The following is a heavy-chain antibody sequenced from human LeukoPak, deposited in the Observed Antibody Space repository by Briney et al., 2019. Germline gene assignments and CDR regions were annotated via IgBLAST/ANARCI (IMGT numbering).Heavy chain of an antibody. J-gene: IGHJ4*02. V-gene: IGHV4-59*01. CDR2: IYYSGST. D-gene: IGHD3-22*01. CDR3: AREAHYYDSSGYYYASFDY. CDR1: GGSISSYY. Sequence: SETLSLTCTVSGGSISSYYWSWIRQPPGKGLEWIGYIYYSGSTNYNPSLKSRVTISVDTSKNQFSLKLSSVTAADTAVYYCAREAHYYDSSGYYYASFDYRGQGTLVTVSS.